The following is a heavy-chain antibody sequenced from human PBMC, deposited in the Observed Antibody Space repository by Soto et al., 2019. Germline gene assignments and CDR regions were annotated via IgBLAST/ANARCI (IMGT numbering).Heavy chain of an antibody. D-gene: IGHD2-15*01. CDR1: GGSISSGDYY. Sequence: QVQLQESGPGLVKPSQTLSLTCSVSGGSISSGDYYWSWVRQHPGKGLEWIGYIFYSGSTYYNPSLMSRVTISVDTSKNQFSLKLSSVAAADTAVYYGARGGSGDIVVVAAIDYWGQGTLVTVSS. CDR2: IFYSGST. CDR3: ARGGSGDIVVVAAIDY. J-gene: IGHJ4*02. V-gene: IGHV4-31*03.